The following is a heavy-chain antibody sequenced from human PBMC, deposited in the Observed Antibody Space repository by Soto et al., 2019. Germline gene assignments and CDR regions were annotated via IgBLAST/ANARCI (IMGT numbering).Heavy chain of an antibody. CDR2: ISDGGHNT. Sequence: GGSLRLSCAASGFTFASYTMSWVRQAPGKGLQWVSYISDGGHNTYYADSVKGRFAISRDDLKGTLYLQMNSLRAEDTALYYCVREYYGSGVVWGQGPLVTVYS. CDR1: GFTFASYT. V-gene: IGHV3-23*01. CDR3: VREYYGSGVV. J-gene: IGHJ1*01. D-gene: IGHD3-10*01.